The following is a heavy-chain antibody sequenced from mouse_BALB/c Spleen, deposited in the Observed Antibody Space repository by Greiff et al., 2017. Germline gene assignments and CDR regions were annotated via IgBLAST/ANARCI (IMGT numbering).Heavy chain of an antibody. CDR1: GFNIKDTY. V-gene: IGHV14-3*02. CDR2: IDPANGNT. Sequence: EVKLQESGAELVKPGASVKLSCTASGFNIKDTYMHWVKQRPEQGLEWIGRIDPANGNTKYDPKFQGKATITADTSSNTAYLQLSSLTSEDTAVYYCARNSFFDDWGQGTTLTDSS. CDR3: ARNSFFDD. J-gene: IGHJ2*01.